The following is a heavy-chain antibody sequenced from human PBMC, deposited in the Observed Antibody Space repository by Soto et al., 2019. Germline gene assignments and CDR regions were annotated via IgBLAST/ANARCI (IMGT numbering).Heavy chain of an antibody. Sequence: SETLSLTCTVSCGSISSSSYYWGWIRQPPGKGLEWIGSIYYSGSTYYNPSLKSRVTISVDTSKNQFSLKLSSVTAADTAVYYCARQGYDFWSGYQNWFDPWGQGTLVTVSS. CDR2: IYYSGST. CDR3: ARQGYDFWSGYQNWFDP. J-gene: IGHJ5*02. V-gene: IGHV4-39*01. CDR1: CGSISSSSYY. D-gene: IGHD3-3*01.